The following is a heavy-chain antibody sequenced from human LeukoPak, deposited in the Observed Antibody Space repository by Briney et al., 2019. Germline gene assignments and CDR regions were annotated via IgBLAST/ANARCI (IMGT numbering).Heavy chain of an antibody. CDR1: GYTFTIYY. D-gene: IGHD2-2*01. J-gene: IGHJ5*02. V-gene: IGHV1-46*01. CDR2: INPSGGST. Sequence: ASVKVSCKASGYTFTIYYMHWVRQAPGQGLEWMGIINPSGGSTSFAQEFQGRVTMTGDTSTSTVYMELSSLRSGDTAVYYCARSRPRYCSRTSCSPSARGIDPWGQGTLVTVSS. CDR3: ARSRPRYCSRTSCSPSARGIDP.